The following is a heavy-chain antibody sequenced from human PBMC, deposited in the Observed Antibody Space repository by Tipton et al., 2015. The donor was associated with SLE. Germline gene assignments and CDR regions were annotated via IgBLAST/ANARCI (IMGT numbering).Heavy chain of an antibody. Sequence: TLSLTCTVSGGSISSGDYYWSWIRQPPGKGLEWIGEINHSGSTNYNPSLKSRVTISVDTSKNQFSLKLSSVTAADTAVYYCARGRDYSFDYWGQGTLVTVSS. J-gene: IGHJ4*02. CDR3: ARGRDYSFDY. CDR2: INHSGST. V-gene: IGHV4-30-4*01. CDR1: GGSISSGDYY. D-gene: IGHD4-11*01.